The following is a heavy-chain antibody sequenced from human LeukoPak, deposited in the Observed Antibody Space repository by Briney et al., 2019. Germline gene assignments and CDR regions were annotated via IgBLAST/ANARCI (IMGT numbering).Heavy chain of an antibody. Sequence: ASVKVSCKASGYTFNSYGFSWVRQAPGQGLEWMGWISAYNGNTNYAQELQGRVTMTTVTSTSTAYMELRSLRSDDTAVYYCARDSNYDILTGYYSYYYYGMDVWGQGTTVTVSS. J-gene: IGHJ6*02. CDR1: GYTFNSYG. D-gene: IGHD3-9*01. V-gene: IGHV1-18*01. CDR2: ISAYNGNT. CDR3: ARDSNYDILTGYYSYYYYGMDV.